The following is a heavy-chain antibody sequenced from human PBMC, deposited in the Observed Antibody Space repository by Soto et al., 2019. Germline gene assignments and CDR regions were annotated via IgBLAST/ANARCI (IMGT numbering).Heavy chain of an antibody. V-gene: IGHV1-2*04. J-gene: IGHJ6*02. CDR3: ARDSGYSYGYDYYYGMDV. CDR2: GGT. Sequence: GGTNYAQKFQGWVTMTRDTSISTAYMELSRLRSDDTAVYYCARDSGYSYGYDYYYGMDVWGQGTTVTVSS. D-gene: IGHD5-18*01.